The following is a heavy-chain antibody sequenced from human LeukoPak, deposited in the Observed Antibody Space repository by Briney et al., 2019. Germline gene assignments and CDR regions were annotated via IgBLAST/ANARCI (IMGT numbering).Heavy chain of an antibody. CDR2: IIPIFGTA. CDR1: GGTFSSYA. Sequence: ASVKVSSKASGGTFSSYAISWVRQAPGQGLEWMGGIIPIFGTANYAQKFQGRVTITTDESTSTAYMELSSLRSEDTAVYYCARSPGYYYYYMDVWGKGTTVTVSS. CDR3: ARSPGYYYYYMDV. V-gene: IGHV1-69*05. J-gene: IGHJ6*03.